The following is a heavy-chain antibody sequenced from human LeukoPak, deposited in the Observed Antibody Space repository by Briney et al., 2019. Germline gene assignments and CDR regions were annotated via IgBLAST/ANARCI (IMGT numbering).Heavy chain of an antibody. V-gene: IGHV1-69*04. CDR3: ARGPIVVVVAAYFDY. D-gene: IGHD2-15*01. Sequence: ASVKVSCKASGGTFSSYAISWVRQAPGQGLEWMGRITPIFGIANYAQKFQGRVTITADKSTSTAYMALSSLRSEDTAVYYCARGPIVVVVAAYFDYWGQGTLVTVSS. CDR2: ITPIFGIA. J-gene: IGHJ4*02. CDR1: GGTFSSYA.